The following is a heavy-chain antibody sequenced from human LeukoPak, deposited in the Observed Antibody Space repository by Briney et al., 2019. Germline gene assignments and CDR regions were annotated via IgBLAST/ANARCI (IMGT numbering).Heavy chain of an antibody. CDR1: GFTFNTFW. Sequence: PGRSLRLSCSASGFTFNTFWMSWVRQAPGKGLEWVANIKHDGSEKYYVDSVKGRFTISRDNAKNSLYLQMSSLRADDTAVYYCARVEASGYDYGAFDYWGQGTLVTVSS. CDR2: IKHDGSEK. D-gene: IGHD5-12*01. J-gene: IGHJ4*02. CDR3: ARVEASGYDYGAFDY. V-gene: IGHV3-7*01.